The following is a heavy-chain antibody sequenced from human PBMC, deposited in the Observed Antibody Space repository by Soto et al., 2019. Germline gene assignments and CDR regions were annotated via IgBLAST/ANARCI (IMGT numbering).Heavy chain of an antibody. V-gene: IGHV3-7*05. Sequence: EVQLVESGGTLVQPGGSLRLSCAVSEFTFSTYWMTWVRQAPGKGPEWVANIKQDGGEQHCLESVRGRFTISSDSAKKSLYLEMNSLTAEDTAVYYCAGGSGWTSDSWGQGTLVTVSS. CDR3: AGGSGWTSDS. J-gene: IGHJ4*02. D-gene: IGHD6-19*01. CDR2: IKQDGGEQ. CDR1: EFTFSTYW.